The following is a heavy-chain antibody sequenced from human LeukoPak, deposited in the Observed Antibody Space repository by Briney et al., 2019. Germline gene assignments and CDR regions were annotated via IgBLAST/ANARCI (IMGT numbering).Heavy chain of an antibody. CDR1: GFTFSTNS. V-gene: IGHV3-21*01. CDR3: ARDGYYFDY. J-gene: IGHJ4*02. Sequence: GGSLRPSCEPSGFTFSTNSMNWDRQPPGKGLEWVSSISSSSSYIYYADSVKGRFTISRDNAKNSLYLQMNSLGVEDTAVYYCARDGYYFDYWGQGTLVTVSS. CDR2: ISSSSSYI.